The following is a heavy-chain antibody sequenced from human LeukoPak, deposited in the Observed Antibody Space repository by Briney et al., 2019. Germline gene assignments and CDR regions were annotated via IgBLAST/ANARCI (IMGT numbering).Heavy chain of an antibody. D-gene: IGHD2-15*01. V-gene: IGHV3-64*01. CDR2: ISSNGGST. J-gene: IGHJ4*02. Sequence: GGSLRLSCAASGFTFSSYAMHWVRQAPGKGLECVSAISSNGGSTYYANSVKGRFTISRDNSKNTLYLQMGSLRAEDMAVYYCARDSPRDGAYCSGGSCYSELDYWGQGTLVTVSS. CDR3: ARDSPRDGAYCSGGSCYSELDY. CDR1: GFTFSSYA.